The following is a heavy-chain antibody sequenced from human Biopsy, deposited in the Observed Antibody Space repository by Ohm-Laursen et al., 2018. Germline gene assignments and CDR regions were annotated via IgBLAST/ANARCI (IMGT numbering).Heavy chain of an antibody. CDR3: ALQSVAQMKNFDY. J-gene: IGHJ4*02. V-gene: IGHV1-2*02. D-gene: IGHD6-19*01. Sequence: SVTVSCKSSGGTFINYAISWVRQAPGQGLEWLGWISPKSGDTNYAHKFQGNITMTRDTSMSTAYMEMSRLRCDDTAVYYCALQSVAQMKNFDYWGQGTLVTVSS. CDR2: ISPKSGDT. CDR1: GGTFINYA.